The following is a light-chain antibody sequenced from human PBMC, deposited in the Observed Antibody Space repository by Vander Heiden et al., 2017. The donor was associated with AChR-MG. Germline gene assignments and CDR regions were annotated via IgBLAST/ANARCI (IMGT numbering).Light chain of an antibody. J-gene: IGKJ2*01. CDR3: QQYYLYPHT. V-gene: IGKV1-5*03. CDR2: KAF. CDR1: QSFARW. Sequence: DIQMTQSPSTLSASVGDRVTITCRASQSFARWVAWYQQKPGKAPKLLIYKAFILEDGVPSRFSGSQSGTEFTLTISSLQPDDCATYFCQQYYLYPHTFGQGTSLEIK.